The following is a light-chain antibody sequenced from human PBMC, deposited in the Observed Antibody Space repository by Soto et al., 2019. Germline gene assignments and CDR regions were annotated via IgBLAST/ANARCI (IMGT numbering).Light chain of an antibody. V-gene: IGLV2-14*01. CDR2: DVS. CDR3: SSYTSSNTGV. J-gene: IGLJ3*02. CDR1: SSDVGGYNY. Sequence: QSALTQPASVSGSPGQSITISCTGTSSDVGGYNYVSWYQQHPGKAPKLMIYDVSYRPSGVSNRFSGSKSGNTASLTISGLQAEDEADYYCSSYTSSNTGVFGGGTKLTVL.